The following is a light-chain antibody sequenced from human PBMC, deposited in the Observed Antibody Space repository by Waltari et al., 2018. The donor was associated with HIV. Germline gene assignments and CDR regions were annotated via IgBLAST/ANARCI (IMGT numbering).Light chain of an antibody. Sequence: QPLLTQPTSSSGTPHQSVIISCSGSSSHIDRHAASWYQHLPGANPTLLIFGNNQRSSGVPDRFAVSKSSTSASLAISGLRSVDEADYSCAAWDDSLDGPVFGGGTKLTVL. J-gene: IGLJ2*01. V-gene: IGLV1-44*01. CDR2: GNN. CDR3: AAWDDSLDGPV. CDR1: SSHIDRHA.